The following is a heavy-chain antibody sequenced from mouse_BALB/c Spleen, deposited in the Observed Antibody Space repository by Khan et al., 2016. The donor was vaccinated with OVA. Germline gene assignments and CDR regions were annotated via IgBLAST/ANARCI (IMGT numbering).Heavy chain of an antibody. V-gene: IGHV5-17*02. CDR1: GFTFSRFG. CDR3: ARDSNFDY. Sequence: EVQLVESGGGLVQPGGSRKLSCAASGFTFSRFGMHWVRQAPEKGLEWVAYISSGSSTIYYADTVKRRFTISRDNPKNTLFLQMTSLRSEDTAMYYCARDSNFDYWGQGTTLTVSS. CDR2: ISSGSSTI. J-gene: IGHJ2*01.